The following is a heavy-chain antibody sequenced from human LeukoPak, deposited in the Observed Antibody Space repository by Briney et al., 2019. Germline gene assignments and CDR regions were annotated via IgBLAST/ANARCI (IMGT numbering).Heavy chain of an antibody. D-gene: IGHD3-3*01. J-gene: IGHJ4*02. CDR3: ARDRAWNYFDY. V-gene: IGHV3-30*03. Sequence: GRSLRLSCAPSGFTFSRHGMHWVRQAPGKGLEWVAIISNDGSRKYYAHSVGGRFTISRGNSKNTLYLQMDSLRAEDTAVYYCARDRAWNYFDYWGQGTLVTVSS. CDR2: ISNDGSRK. CDR1: GFTFSRHG.